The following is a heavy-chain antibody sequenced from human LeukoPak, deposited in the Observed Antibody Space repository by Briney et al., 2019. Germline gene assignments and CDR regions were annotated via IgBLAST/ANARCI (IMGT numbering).Heavy chain of an antibody. V-gene: IGHV1-69*04. D-gene: IGHD3-22*01. J-gene: IGHJ4*02. CDR1: GGTFSSYA. CDR3: ARETNDYYDSSEFDY. Sequence: SVKVSCTASGGTFSSYAISWVRQAPGQGLEWMGRIIPILGITNYAQKFQGRVTITEDKSTSPAYMELSRLRSEDAAVYYCARETNDYYDSSEFDYWAREPWSPCPQ. CDR2: IIPILGIT.